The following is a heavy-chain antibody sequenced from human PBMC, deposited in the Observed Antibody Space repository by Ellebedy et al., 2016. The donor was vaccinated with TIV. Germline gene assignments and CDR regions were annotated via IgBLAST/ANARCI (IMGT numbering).Heavy chain of an antibody. Sequence: ASVKVSXKASGGTFSSYAISWVRQAPGQGLEWMGGIIPIVGTANYAQKFQGRVTITADKSTSTAYMELSSLRSEDTAVYYCAYGRSTVTLSYHYYGMDVWGQGTTVTVSS. D-gene: IGHD4-17*01. CDR2: IIPIVGTA. V-gene: IGHV1-69*06. CDR1: GGTFSSYA. J-gene: IGHJ6*02. CDR3: AYGRSTVTLSYHYYGMDV.